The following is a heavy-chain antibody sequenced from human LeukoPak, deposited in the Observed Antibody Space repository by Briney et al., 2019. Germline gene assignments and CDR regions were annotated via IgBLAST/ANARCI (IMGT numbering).Heavy chain of an antibody. V-gene: IGHV5-51*01. CDR2: IYPGDSDT. D-gene: IGHD5-18*01. Sequence: GESLKISCKGSGYSFTSYWIGWVRQMPGKGLEWMGIIYPGDSDTRYSPSFQGQVTISADKSISTAYLQWGSLEASDTAIYYCASGVSGDSYGFDYWGQGTLVTVSS. CDR3: ASGVSGDSYGFDY. CDR1: GYSFTSYW. J-gene: IGHJ4*02.